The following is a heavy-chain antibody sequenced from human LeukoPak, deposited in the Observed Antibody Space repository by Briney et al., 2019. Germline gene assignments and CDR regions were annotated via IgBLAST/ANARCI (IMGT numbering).Heavy chain of an antibody. CDR2: IYYSGST. CDR1: GGTISSSSYY. Sequence: SETLSLTCTVSGGTISSSSYYWGWIRQPPGKGLEWIGSIYYSGSTYYNPSLKSRVTISVDTSKNQFSLKLSSVTAADTAVYYCARHATYQLIHYYYYMDVWGKGTTVTVSS. J-gene: IGHJ6*03. V-gene: IGHV4-39*07. D-gene: IGHD2-2*01. CDR3: ARHATYQLIHYYYYMDV.